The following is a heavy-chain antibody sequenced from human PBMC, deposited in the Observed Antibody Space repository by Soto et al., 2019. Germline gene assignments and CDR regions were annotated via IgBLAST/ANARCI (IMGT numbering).Heavy chain of an antibody. Sequence: TLSLPCSVSGGSISSGDYYWSWIRQPPGKGLEWIGYIYYSGTTHYSPSLKSRVTISPDRSKNQFSLILSSLTAADTAVYYCARDYGSGSGPEYWGQGTLVTVSS. CDR3: ARDYGSGSGPEY. CDR2: IYYSGTT. J-gene: IGHJ4*02. D-gene: IGHD3-10*01. V-gene: IGHV4-30-4*01. CDR1: GGSISSGDYY.